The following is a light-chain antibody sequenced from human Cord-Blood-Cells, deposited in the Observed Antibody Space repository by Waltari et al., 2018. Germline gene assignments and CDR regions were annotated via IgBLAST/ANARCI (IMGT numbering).Light chain of an antibody. V-gene: IGLV2-11*01. CDR2: DVS. CDR3: CSYAGSYTWG. CDR1: SSDVGGYNY. J-gene: IGLJ3*02. Sequence: QSALTQPRSVSGSPGQSVTISCTGTSSDVGGYNYVSWYQQHPGKAPKLMIYDVSKRPSVVPDCFSGSKSGNTSSLTISGLQAEDEADYYCCSYAGSYTWGFGGGTKLTVL.